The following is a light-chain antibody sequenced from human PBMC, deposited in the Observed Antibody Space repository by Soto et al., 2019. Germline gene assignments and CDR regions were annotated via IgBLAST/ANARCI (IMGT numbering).Light chain of an antibody. Sequence: QSALTQPRSVSGSPGQSVTISCTGTSSDVGAYNYVSWFQQHPGKAPKLMMSDVSKRPSGVPDRFSGSKSGTTASLTISGLQAEDEADYYCCSYAGSYTLLFGGGTKLTDL. CDR2: DVS. CDR3: CSYAGSYTLL. V-gene: IGLV2-11*01. CDR1: SSDVGAYNY. J-gene: IGLJ2*01.